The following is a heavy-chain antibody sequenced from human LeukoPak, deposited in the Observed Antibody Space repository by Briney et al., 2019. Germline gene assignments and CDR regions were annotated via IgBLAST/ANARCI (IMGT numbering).Heavy chain of an antibody. CDR2: IYYSGST. J-gene: IGHJ3*02. V-gene: IGHV4-59*01. D-gene: IGHD1-20*01. CDR3: ARELYNWNGRRHAIDI. CDR1: GGSISRYY. Sequence: SETLSLTCTVSGGSISRYYWSWVRQPPGKGLEYIGNIYYSGSTNYNPSLKRRVTISLDTSRSQFSLKLTSVTAADTAVYYCARELYNWNGRRHAIDIWGQGTMVTVSS.